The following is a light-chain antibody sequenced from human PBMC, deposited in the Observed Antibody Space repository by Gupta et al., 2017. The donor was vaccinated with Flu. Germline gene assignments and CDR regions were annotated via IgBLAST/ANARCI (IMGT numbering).Light chain of an antibody. CDR3: QQYGSSPYT. Sequence: ASQSVSSSYLAWYQQKPGQAPRLLIYGASSRATGIPDRFSGSGSGTDFTLTISRLEPEDFAVYYCQQYGSSPYTFGQGTKLEIK. V-gene: IGKV3-20*01. CDR1: QSVSSSY. CDR2: GAS. J-gene: IGKJ2*01.